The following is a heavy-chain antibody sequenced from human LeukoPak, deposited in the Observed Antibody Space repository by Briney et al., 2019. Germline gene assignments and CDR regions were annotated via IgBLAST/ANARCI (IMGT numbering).Heavy chain of an antibody. CDR3: TAGTGRSDFDY. D-gene: IGHD3/OR15-3a*01. CDR1: GFTFINAW. J-gene: IGHJ4*02. V-gene: IGHV3-15*01. Sequence: PGGSLRLSCAASGFTFINAWMSWVRQAPGRGLEWVGRIKRKGDDGTIDYAAPVKGRLSISRDDSKNTLYLQMKSLKSEDTAVYYCTAGTGRSDFDYWGQGTLVTVSS. CDR2: IKRKGDDGTI.